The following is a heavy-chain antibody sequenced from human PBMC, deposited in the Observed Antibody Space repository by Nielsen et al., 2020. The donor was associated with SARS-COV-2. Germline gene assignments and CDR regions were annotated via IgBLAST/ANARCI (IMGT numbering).Heavy chain of an antibody. CDR1: GGTFSSYA. V-gene: IGHV1-69*13. J-gene: IGHJ4*02. Sequence: SVKVSCKASGGTFSSYAISWVRQAPGQGLEWMGGIIPIFGTANYAQKFQGRVTITADESTSTAYMELSSLRSEDTAVYYCARVFIHYDSSGYYSPLGYFDYWGQGTLVTVSS. CDR3: ARVFIHYDSSGYYSPLGYFDY. D-gene: IGHD3-22*01. CDR2: IIPIFGTA.